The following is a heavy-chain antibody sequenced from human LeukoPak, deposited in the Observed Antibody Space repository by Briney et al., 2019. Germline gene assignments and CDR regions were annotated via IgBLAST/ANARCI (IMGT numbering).Heavy chain of an antibody. CDR1: GFTFSSYA. Sequence: GGSLRLSCAASGFTFSSYAMHWVRQAPGKGLEWVAVISYDGSNKYYADSVKGRFTISRDNSKNTLYLQMNSLRAEDTAVYYCARGPTGEVPFDYWGQGTLVTVSS. CDR2: ISYDGSNK. J-gene: IGHJ4*02. D-gene: IGHD7-27*01. CDR3: ARGPTGEVPFDY. V-gene: IGHV3-30-3*01.